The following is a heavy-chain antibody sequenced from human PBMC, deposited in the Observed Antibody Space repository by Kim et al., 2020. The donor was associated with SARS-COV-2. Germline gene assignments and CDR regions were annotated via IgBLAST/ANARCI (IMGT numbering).Heavy chain of an antibody. V-gene: IGHV4-34*01. CDR3: ARVGTRMPRGTSSAVVNY. D-gene: IGHD3-22*01. Sequence: SETLSLTCAVYGGSFSGYYWSWIRQPPGKGLEWIGEINHSGSTNYNPSLKSRVTISVDTSKNQFSLKLSSVTAADTAVYYCARVGTRMPRGTSSAVVNYWGQGTLVTVSS. J-gene: IGHJ4*02. CDR2: INHSGST. CDR1: GGSFSGYY.